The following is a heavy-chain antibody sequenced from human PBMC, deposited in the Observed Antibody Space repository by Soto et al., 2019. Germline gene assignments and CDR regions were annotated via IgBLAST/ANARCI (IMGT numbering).Heavy chain of an antibody. Sequence: PGGSLRLSCAASGFTFSSYAMSWVRQAPGKGLEWVSAISGSGGSTYYADSVKGRFTISRDNSKNTLYLQMNSLRAEDTAVYYCAKDLAGIAAAGPPRHYYGMDVWGQGTTVTVSS. D-gene: IGHD6-13*01. CDR1: GFTFSSYA. V-gene: IGHV3-23*01. J-gene: IGHJ6*02. CDR3: AKDLAGIAAAGPPRHYYGMDV. CDR2: ISGSGGST.